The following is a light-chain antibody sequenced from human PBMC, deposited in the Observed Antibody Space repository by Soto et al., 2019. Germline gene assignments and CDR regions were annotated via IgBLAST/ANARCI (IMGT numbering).Light chain of an antibody. CDR3: QQYNSYPIT. V-gene: IGKV1-5*01. Sequence: IQMTQSPSTLSASVGDRVTITCRASQSISSWLAWYQQKPGKAPKLLIYDASSLESGVPSRFSGSGSGTDFTLTISCLQPDDFATYYCQQYNSYPITFGQGTRLEIK. CDR1: QSISSW. J-gene: IGKJ5*01. CDR2: DAS.